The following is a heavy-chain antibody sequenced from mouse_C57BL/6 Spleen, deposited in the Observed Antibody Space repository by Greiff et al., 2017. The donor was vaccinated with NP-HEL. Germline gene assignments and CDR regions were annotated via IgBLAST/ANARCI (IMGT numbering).Heavy chain of an antibody. CDR2: IDPETGGT. CDR3: TRRWDGDY. J-gene: IGHJ2*01. V-gene: IGHV1-15*01. Sequence: VQLQQSGAELVRPGASVTLSCKASGYTFTDYEMHWVKQTPVHGLEWIGAIDPETGGTAYNQKFKGKAILTADISSSTAYMELRSLTSEDSAVYYCTRRWDGDYWGQGTTLTVSS. D-gene: IGHD4-1*01. CDR1: GYTFTDYE.